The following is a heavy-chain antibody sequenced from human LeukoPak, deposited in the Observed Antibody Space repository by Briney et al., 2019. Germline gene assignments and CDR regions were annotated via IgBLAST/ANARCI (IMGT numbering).Heavy chain of an antibody. CDR1: GGSFSGYY. Sequence: SETLSLTCAVYGGSFSGYYWSWIRQPPGKGLEWIGEINHSGSTNYNPSLKSRVTISVDTSKNQFSLKLSSVTAADTAVYYCARGSIAAAGTRWFDPWDQGTLVTVSS. J-gene: IGHJ5*02. CDR2: INHSGST. D-gene: IGHD6-13*01. V-gene: IGHV4-34*01. CDR3: ARGSIAAAGTRWFDP.